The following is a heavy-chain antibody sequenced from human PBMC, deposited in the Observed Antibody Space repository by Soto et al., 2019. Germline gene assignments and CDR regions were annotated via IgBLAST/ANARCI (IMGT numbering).Heavy chain of an antibody. Sequence: GGSLRLSCEASGFLFRNYAMHWVRQAPGKGLEWVAVMSYDGTYKYGDSVKGRFTISRDNAKNMVYLQVNSLRPEDTAVYYCAGDRGDGSGTYYFTYWGQGTLVTVSS. V-gene: IGHV3-30-3*01. D-gene: IGHD3-10*01. CDR2: MSYDGTYK. CDR1: GFLFRNYA. CDR3: AGDRGDGSGTYYFTY. J-gene: IGHJ4*02.